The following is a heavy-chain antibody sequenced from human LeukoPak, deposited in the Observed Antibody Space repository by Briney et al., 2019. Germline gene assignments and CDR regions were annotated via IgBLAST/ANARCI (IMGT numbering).Heavy chain of an antibody. CDR1: GFTVSSNY. CDR2: IYSGGST. J-gene: IGHJ4*02. CDR3: ASPVRDSSGYYPFHC. Sequence: GGSLRLSCAASGFTVSSNYMSWVRQAPGKGLEWVSVIYSGGSTYYADSVKGRFTISRDNSKNTLYLQMNSLRAEDTAVYYCASPVRDSSGYYPFHCWGQGTLVTVSS. D-gene: IGHD3-22*01. V-gene: IGHV3-66*01.